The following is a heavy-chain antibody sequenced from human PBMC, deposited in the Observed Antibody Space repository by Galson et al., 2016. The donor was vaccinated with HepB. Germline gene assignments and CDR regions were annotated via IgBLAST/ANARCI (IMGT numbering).Heavy chain of an antibody. CDR1: GYTFTDYY. V-gene: IGHV1-2*02. Sequence: SVKVSCKASGYTFTDYYMHWVRQAPGQGLEWMGWINPNPGRTIYAQKFQGRVTMTRDSSISTAYMELTRLTSDATAIYYCARAQSNWNAHWGPGTLVTVSS. D-gene: IGHD1-1*01. CDR2: INPNPGRT. J-gene: IGHJ1*01. CDR3: ARAQSNWNAH.